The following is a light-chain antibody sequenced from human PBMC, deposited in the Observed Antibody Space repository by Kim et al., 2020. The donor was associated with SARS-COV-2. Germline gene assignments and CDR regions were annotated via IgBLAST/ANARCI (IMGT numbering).Light chain of an antibody. V-gene: IGLV3-1*01. CDR1: ELGDKY. J-gene: IGLJ3*02. CDR3: QAWDSSTSSWV. Sequence: PGQTASVTCSGDELGDKYVCWYQQKPGQSPVLVIYQDNKWPSGIPERVSGSNSGNTATLTIRGTQALDEADYYCQAWDSSTSSWVFGGGTQLTVL. CDR2: QDN.